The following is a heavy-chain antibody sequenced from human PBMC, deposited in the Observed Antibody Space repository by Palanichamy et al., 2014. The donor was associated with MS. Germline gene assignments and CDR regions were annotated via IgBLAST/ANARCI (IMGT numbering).Heavy chain of an antibody. V-gene: IGHV3-72*01. CDR3: ARWNSGRPDY. D-gene: IGHD1-26*01. CDR1: GFTFSDHY. J-gene: IGHJ4*02. Sequence: EVQLVESGGGLVQPGGSLRLSCAVSGFTFSDHYMDWVRQAPGKGLEWVGRTRNKAQSYTIEYASSVKGRFTISRDDSKNSLYLQMSSLKTEDTAVYYCARWNSGRPDYWGQGTLVTVSS. CDR2: TRNKAQSYTI.